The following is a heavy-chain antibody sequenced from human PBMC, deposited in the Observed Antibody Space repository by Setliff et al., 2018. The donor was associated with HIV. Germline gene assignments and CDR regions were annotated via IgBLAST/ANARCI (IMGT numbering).Heavy chain of an antibody. CDR3: AKLTRLKASFPTDYLDP. V-gene: IGHV3-66*02. D-gene: IGHD4-17*01. J-gene: IGHJ5*02. CDR1: RLTLSSNY. Sequence: GGSLRLSCSASRLTLSSNYMTWVRQSPGKGLEWVSTIYPGGSTYYADSIKGRFTITRANAKNTVYLQMHSLRSEDTAVYFCAKLTRLKASFPTDYLDPWGQGILVTVSS. CDR2: IYPGGST.